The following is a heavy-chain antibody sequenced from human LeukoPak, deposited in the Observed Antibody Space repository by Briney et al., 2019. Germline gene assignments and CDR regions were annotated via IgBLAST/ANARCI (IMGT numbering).Heavy chain of an antibody. J-gene: IGHJ6*02. CDR2: ISYSGST. CDR1: GGSISNYY. D-gene: IGHD3-10*01. Sequence: PSETLSLTRTVSGGSISNYYWSWIRQPPGKGLEWIGYISYSGSTNYNPSLRSRVAISEDTSRNQFSLRLNSVTAADTAVYYCARHIPVIWSSGYYYGMDVWGQGTTVTVSS. V-gene: IGHV4-59*08. CDR3: ARHIPVIWSSGYYYGMDV.